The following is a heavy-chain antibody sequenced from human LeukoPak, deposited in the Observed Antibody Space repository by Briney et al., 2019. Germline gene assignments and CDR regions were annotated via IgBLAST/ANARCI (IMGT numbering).Heavy chain of an antibody. Sequence: SETLSLTCAVYGGSFSGYYWSWNRQPPGKGLEWIGEINHSGNTNYNPSLKSRVTISVDTSKNQFSLKLSSVTAADTAVYYCARVGNYYDSSGYYSRRPFDYWGQGTLVTVSS. CDR1: GGSFSGYY. CDR2: INHSGNT. CDR3: ARVGNYYDSSGYYSRRPFDY. V-gene: IGHV4-34*01. J-gene: IGHJ4*02. D-gene: IGHD3-22*01.